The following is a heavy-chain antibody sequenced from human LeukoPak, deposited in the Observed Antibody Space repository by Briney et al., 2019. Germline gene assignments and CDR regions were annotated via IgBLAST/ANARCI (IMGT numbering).Heavy chain of an antibody. Sequence: SETLSLTCSVSGDSISSSSYSWGWIRQPPGKGLEWIGHSYRSGRTYYNPSLKSRVTISVDTSKNQFSLKLNPVTAADTAVYYCARLDSAASNDYWGQGTRVTVSS. CDR1: GDSISSSSYS. V-gene: IGHV4-39*01. D-gene: IGHD2-2*01. CDR2: SYRSGRT. J-gene: IGHJ4*02. CDR3: ARLDSAASNDY.